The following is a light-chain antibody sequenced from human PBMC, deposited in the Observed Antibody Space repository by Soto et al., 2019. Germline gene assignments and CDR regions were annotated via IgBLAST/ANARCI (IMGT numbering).Light chain of an antibody. CDR3: QQYNNWPPWT. CDR2: GAS. V-gene: IGKV3-15*01. Sequence: EIVMTQSPATLSVSPGEGATLSCRASQSVSSKLAWYPQKPGQAPRLLIYGASNRAGGVPARFSGSGSGTEFTLTISSLQSEDFAVYFCQQYNNWPPWTFGQGPKVEIK. J-gene: IGKJ1*01. CDR1: QSVSSK.